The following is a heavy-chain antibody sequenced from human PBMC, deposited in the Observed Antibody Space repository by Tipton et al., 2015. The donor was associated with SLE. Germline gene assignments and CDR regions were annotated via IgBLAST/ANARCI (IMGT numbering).Heavy chain of an antibody. V-gene: IGHV3-23*03. Sequence: SLRLSCAASGFTFSSYAMSWVRQAPGKGLEWVSVIYSGGSSTYYADSVTGRFTISRDNSKNTLYLQMNSLRAEDTAVYYCARDGVLIPLDYWGQGTLVTASS. CDR2: IYSGGSST. J-gene: IGHJ4*02. CDR3: ARDGVLIPLDY. CDR1: GFTFSSYA. D-gene: IGHD2-21*01.